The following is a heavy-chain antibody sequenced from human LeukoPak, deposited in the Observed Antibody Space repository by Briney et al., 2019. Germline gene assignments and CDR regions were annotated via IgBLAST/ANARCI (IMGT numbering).Heavy chain of an antibody. Sequence: PSETLSLTCTVSGGSITSYYWSWIRQPPGKGLEWIGYIYYGGSTNYNPSLKSRVTIPVDTSKSQFSLKLSSVTAADTAVYYCARGGGYHRNWGQGTLVTVSS. V-gene: IGHV4-59*01. CDR2: IYYGGST. CDR1: GGSITSYY. D-gene: IGHD5-12*01. J-gene: IGHJ4*02. CDR3: ARGGGYHRN.